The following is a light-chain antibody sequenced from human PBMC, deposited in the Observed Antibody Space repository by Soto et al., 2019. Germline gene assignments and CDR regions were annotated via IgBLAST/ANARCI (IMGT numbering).Light chain of an antibody. J-gene: IGLJ3*02. CDR1: SSDIGGYNS. CDR2: DVN. CDR3: SSYTSTNPRRV. Sequence: QSALTQPASVSGSPGQPITISCTGASSDIGGYNSVSWYQQHPGKAPKLMLYDVNNRLSGVSNRFSGSKSGNTASLTISGVQAEDEADYYCSSYTSTNPRRVFGGGTKLTVL. V-gene: IGLV2-14*01.